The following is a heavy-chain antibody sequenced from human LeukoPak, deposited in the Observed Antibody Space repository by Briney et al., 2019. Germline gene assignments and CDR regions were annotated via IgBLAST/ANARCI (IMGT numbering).Heavy chain of an antibody. D-gene: IGHD5-18*01. V-gene: IGHV4-34*01. CDR3: ARGRIQLWSRRPVLDY. Sequence: PSETLSLTCAVSGGSFSGYYWSWIRQPPGKGPAWIGEINHSGSTSYNQSVKSRVTISIDTSKNHFSLKLSSVTAADTAVYYCARGRIQLWSRRPVLDYWGQGTLVTVSS. CDR1: GGSFSGYY. J-gene: IGHJ4*02. CDR2: INHSGST.